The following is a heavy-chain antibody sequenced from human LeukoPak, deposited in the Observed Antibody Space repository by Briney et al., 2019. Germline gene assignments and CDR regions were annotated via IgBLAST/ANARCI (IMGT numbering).Heavy chain of an antibody. CDR3: ATSNWGVGVTVPAIY. V-gene: IGHV1-2*02. CDR2: VYSNSGDT. D-gene: IGHD3-10*01. Sequence: SLRVSCTASGYPFSGYYMNWVRQAPGQGLEWMAWVYSNSGDTNYAQKFQGRVTMTRDTSINTAYMKLTSLRHDDAAVYYCATSNWGVGVTVPAIYWGQGTLDTVYS. CDR1: GYPFSGYY. J-gene: IGHJ4*02.